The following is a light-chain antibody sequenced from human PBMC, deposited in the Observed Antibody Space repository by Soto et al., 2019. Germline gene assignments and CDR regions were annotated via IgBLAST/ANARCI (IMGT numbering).Light chain of an antibody. CDR3: QQYDSTPPT. J-gene: IGKJ3*01. Sequence: EIVLIQSPATLSLSPGARAPLSCRASQSVGSYLAWYQHKPGQAPRLLISAASSRTTGIPDRFSGSGSGTDFTLTISRLEPEDSAVYYCQQYDSTPPTFGPGTKVDI. V-gene: IGKV3-20*01. CDR1: QSVGSY. CDR2: AAS.